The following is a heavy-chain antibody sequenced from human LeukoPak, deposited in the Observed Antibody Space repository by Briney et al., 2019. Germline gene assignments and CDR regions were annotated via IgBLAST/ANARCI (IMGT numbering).Heavy chain of an antibody. D-gene: IGHD3-16*02. V-gene: IGHV4-4*07. J-gene: IGHJ5*02. Sequence: SETLSLTCTVSCGSISSYYWSWIRQPAGGGLEGIGRIDTSGNTNYKPSLKSRVTMSVDTSKTQFSPKLSSVTAADTAVYYCARGGSYVWGSYRLKSWFDPWGQGTLVTVSS. CDR3: ARGGSYVWGSYRLKSWFDP. CDR2: IDTSGNT. CDR1: CGSISSYY.